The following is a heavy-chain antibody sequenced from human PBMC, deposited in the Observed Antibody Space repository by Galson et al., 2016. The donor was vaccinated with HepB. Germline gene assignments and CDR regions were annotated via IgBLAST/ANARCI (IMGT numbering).Heavy chain of an antibody. D-gene: IGHD2-8*02. J-gene: IGHJ4*02. CDR2: ISYDGRT. CDR1: GGSTSSSF. V-gene: IGHV4-59*12. Sequence: LSLTCTVSGGSTSSSFWTWIRQPPGKPLEWIGYISYDGRTNYNPSLNSRVTISADTSNNQFSLRLTSMTAADTAVYYCASRPGGASVYYGVFDYWGQGTLVTVSS. CDR3: ASRPGGASVYYGVFDY.